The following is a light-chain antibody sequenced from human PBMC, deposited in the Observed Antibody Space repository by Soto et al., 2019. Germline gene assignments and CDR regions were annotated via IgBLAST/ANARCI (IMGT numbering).Light chain of an antibody. CDR3: SSYNSHASRI. CDR1: NSDIGAYNY. V-gene: IGLV2-14*01. J-gene: IGLJ2*01. CDR2: EVH. Sequence: QSALTQPASVSGSPGQSITISCTGTNSDIGAYNYVSWYQQYPGKAPKLIIYEVHNRPSGVSNRFSGSKSGNTAFLTISGLQGDDEAEYHCSSYNSHASRIFGGGTKVTV.